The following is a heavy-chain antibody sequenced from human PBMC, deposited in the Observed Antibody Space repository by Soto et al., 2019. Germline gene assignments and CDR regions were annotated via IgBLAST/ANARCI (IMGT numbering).Heavy chain of an antibody. D-gene: IGHD2-15*01. V-gene: IGHV3-23*01. CDR3: AKRATTVPTPGNYFDC. CDR1: GFSFSDYP. Sequence: PGGSLRLSCAASGFSFSDYPMTWARQAPGRGLEWVSTLTPAGTTFYADSVKGRFTISRDNYRNTLSLQMYNLRAEDTARYYCAKRATTVPTPGNYFDCWGQGTLVTVSS. J-gene: IGHJ4*02. CDR2: LTPAGTT.